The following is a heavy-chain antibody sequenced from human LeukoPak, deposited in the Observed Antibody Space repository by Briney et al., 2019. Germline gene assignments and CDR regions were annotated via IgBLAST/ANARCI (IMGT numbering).Heavy chain of an antibody. Sequence: GGSLRLSCAASGFTFSDYYMSWIRQAPGKGLEWVSYISSTGSTISYADSVKGRFTFSRDNAKNSLYLQMNSLRAEDTAVYYCARDWLGQGIDYWGQGTLVTVSS. CDR2: ISSTGSTI. D-gene: IGHD3-22*01. CDR3: ARDWLGQGIDY. V-gene: IGHV3-11*01. CDR1: GFTFSDYY. J-gene: IGHJ4*02.